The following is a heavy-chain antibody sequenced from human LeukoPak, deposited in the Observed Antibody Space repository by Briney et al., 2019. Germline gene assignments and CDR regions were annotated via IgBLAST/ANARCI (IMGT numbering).Heavy chain of an antibody. D-gene: IGHD3-10*01. CDR3: ARGRPRGEPHYMDV. CDR2: INHSGSS. CDR1: GGSFSGSY. Sequence: PSETLSLTCAVYGGSFSGSYWTWIRQPPGKGLEWIGDINHSGSSNHNPSLRSRVTISVDTSKNQFSLKLSSMTAADTAVYYCARGRPRGEPHYMDVWSKGTTVTVSS. J-gene: IGHJ6*03. V-gene: IGHV4-34*01.